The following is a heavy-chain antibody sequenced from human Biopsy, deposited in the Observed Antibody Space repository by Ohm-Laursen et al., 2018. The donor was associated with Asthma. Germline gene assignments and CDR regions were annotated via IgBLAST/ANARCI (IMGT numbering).Heavy chain of an antibody. CDR2: TRNKANSYTT. CDR1: GFTFSSYW. J-gene: IGHJ4*02. D-gene: IGHD3-22*01. V-gene: IGHV3-72*01. CDR3: ASDLGGYYYDSSGYSSDY. Sequence: SLRLSCAASGFTFSSYWMSWVRQAPGKGLEWVGRTRNKANSYTTEYAASVKGRFTISRDDSKNSLYLQMNSLKTEDTAVYYCASDLGGYYYDSSGYSSDYWGQGTLVTVSS.